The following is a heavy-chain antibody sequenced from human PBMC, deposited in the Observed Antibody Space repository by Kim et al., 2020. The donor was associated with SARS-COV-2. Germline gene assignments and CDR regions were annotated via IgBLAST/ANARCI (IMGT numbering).Heavy chain of an antibody. V-gene: IGHV1-2*06. CDR1: GYTFTGYY. CDR3: ARDNKGVFTIFGVVTAPDY. Sequence: ASVKVSCKASGYTFTGYYMHWVRQAPGQGLEWMGRINPNSGGTNYAQKFQGRVTMTRDTSISTAYMELSRLRSDDTAVYYCARDNKGVFTIFGVVTAPDYWGQGTLVTVSS. J-gene: IGHJ4*02. D-gene: IGHD3-3*01. CDR2: INPNSGGT.